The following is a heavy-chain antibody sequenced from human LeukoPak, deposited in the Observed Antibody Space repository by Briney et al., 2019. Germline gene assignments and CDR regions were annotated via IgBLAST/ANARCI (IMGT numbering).Heavy chain of an antibody. D-gene: IGHD5/OR15-5a*01. Sequence: GGSLRLSCAASGFTFSSYGMHWVRQAPGKGLEWVAVISNDGSNKYYADSVKGRFTISRDNSKNTLYLQMNSLRAEDTAVYYCARESASNYYYYMDVWGKGTTVTVSS. CDR3: ARESASNYYYYMDV. J-gene: IGHJ6*03. V-gene: IGHV3-30*03. CDR2: ISNDGSNK. CDR1: GFTFSSYG.